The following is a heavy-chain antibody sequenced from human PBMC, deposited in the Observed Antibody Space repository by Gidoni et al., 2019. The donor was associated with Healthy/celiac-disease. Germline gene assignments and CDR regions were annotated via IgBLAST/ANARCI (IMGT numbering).Heavy chain of an antibody. Sequence: QLQLQESGPGLVKPSETLSLTCTVSGGSISSSSYYWGWIRQPPGKGLEWIGSIYYSGSTYYNPSRKSRVTISVDTSKNQFSLKLSSVTAADTAVYYCASTGGSGGSCYDYWGQGTLVTVSS. CDR1: GGSISSSSYY. J-gene: IGHJ4*02. D-gene: IGHD2-15*01. CDR3: ASTGGSGGSCYDY. CDR2: IYYSGST. V-gene: IGHV4-39*01.